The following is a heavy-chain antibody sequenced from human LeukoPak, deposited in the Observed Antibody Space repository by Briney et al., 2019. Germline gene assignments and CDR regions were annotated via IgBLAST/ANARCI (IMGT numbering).Heavy chain of an antibody. CDR2: INYSGSIT. D-gene: IGHD6-6*01. CDR1: GVSLSGYY. V-gene: IGHV4-34*01. J-gene: IGHJ6*02. Sequence: SETLSLTCGVDGVSLSGYYWAWIRQSPGKGLEWIGEINYSGSITYNNPSLKSRVTISVDTSKNQFSLKLSSVTAADTAVYYCARGRRSSWGPYYYYYGMDVWGQGTTVTVSS. CDR3: ARGRRSSWGPYYYYYGMDV.